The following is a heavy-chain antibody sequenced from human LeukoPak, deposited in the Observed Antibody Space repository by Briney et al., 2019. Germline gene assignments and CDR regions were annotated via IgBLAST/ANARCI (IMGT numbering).Heavy chain of an antibody. J-gene: IGHJ4*02. Sequence: YYADSVKGRVTISRDDAKNTLYLHMNSLRDDDTAVYYCAEDIRYAFDYWGQGILVTVSS. CDR3: AEDIRYAFDY. V-gene: IGHV3-48*02. D-gene: IGHD3-9*01.